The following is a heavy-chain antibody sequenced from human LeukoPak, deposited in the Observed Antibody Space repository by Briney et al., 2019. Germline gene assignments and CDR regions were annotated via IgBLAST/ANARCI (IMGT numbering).Heavy chain of an antibody. Sequence: PGGSLRLSCAASGFTFSSYEMNWVRQAPGKGLEWVSYISSSGSTIYYADSVKGRFTISRDNAKNSLYLQMNSLRAEDTAVYYCAKSLRRMEVRGVIPRPFDYWGQGTLVTVSS. D-gene: IGHD3-10*01. CDR1: GFTFSSYE. CDR3: AKSLRRMEVRGVIPRPFDY. J-gene: IGHJ4*02. V-gene: IGHV3-48*03. CDR2: ISSSGSTI.